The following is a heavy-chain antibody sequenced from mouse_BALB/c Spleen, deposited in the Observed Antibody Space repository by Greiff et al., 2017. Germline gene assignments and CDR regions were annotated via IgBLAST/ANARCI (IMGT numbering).Heavy chain of an antibody. J-gene: IGHJ4*01. D-gene: IGHD2-1*01. V-gene: IGHV5-12-1*01. Sequence: EVQLVESGGGLVKPGGSLKLSCAASGFAFSSYDMSWVRQTPEKRLEWVAYISSGGGSTYYPDTVKGRFTISRDNAKNTLYLQMSSLKSEDTAMYYCARQGGYYGNVYYAMDYWGQGTSVTVSS. CDR3: ARQGGYYGNVYYAMDY. CDR1: GFAFSSYD. CDR2: ISSGGGST.